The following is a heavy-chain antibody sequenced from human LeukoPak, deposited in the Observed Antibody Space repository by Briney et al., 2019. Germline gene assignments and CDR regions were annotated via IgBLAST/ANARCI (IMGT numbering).Heavy chain of an antibody. J-gene: IGHJ4*02. CDR1: GFTFYDYA. V-gene: IGHV3-9*01. CDR3: AKAPGWELLYFDY. CDR2: ISWNSGSI. Sequence: GGSLRLSCAASGFTFYDYAMHWVRQAPGKGLEWVSGISWNSGSIGYADSVKGRFTISRYNAKNSLYLQMNSLRAEDTALYYCAKAPGWELLYFDYWGQGTLVTVSS. D-gene: IGHD1-26*01.